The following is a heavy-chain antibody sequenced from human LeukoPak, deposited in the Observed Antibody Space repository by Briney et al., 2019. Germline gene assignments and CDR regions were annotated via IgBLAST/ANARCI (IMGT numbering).Heavy chain of an antibody. D-gene: IGHD3-9*01. CDR1: GYTFAGYY. J-gene: IGHJ4*02. CDR2: INPNSGGT. V-gene: IGHV1-2*02. Sequence: ASVKVSCKASGYTFAGYYMHWVRQAPGQGLEWMGWINPNSGGTNYAQKFQGRVTMTRDTSISTAYMELSRLRSDDTAVYYCARGGSYFDWLFAYNCGQGTLLTLSS. CDR3: ARGGSYFDWLFAYN.